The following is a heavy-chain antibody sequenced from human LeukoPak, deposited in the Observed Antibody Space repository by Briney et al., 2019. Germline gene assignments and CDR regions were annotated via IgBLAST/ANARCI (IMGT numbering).Heavy chain of an antibody. CDR2: ISGSGGST. CDR1: GFTLSSYA. Sequence: PAGSLRLSCAASGFTLSSYAMSWVRQAPGKGLQWVAGISGSGGSTYYADSVKGRFTISRDNSKNTLYLQMNSLRADATAVYYCAKVPDSTYYYDSSGYYFDYWGQGTLVTVSS. J-gene: IGHJ4*02. CDR3: AKVPDSTYYYDSSGYYFDY. D-gene: IGHD3-22*01. V-gene: IGHV3-23*01.